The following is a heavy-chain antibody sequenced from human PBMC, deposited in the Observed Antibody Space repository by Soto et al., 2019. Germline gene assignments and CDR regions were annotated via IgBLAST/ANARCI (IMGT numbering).Heavy chain of an antibody. CDR3: ARDLRITMIVVADDAFDI. D-gene: IGHD3-22*01. J-gene: IGHJ3*02. V-gene: IGHV1-69*13. Sequence: ASVKVSCKASGGTFSSYAISWVRQAPGQGLEWMGGIIPIFGTANYAQKFQGRVTITADESTSTAYMELSSLRSEDTAVYYCARDLRITMIVVADDAFDIWGQGTMVTVSS. CDR1: GGTFSSYA. CDR2: IIPIFGTA.